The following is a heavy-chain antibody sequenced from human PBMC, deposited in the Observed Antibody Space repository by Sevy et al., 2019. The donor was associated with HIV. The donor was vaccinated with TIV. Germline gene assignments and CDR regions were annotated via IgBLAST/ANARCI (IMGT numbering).Heavy chain of an antibody. V-gene: IGHV3-23*01. CDR2: IGGRDTST. CDR3: AKDLAIVVGYASDI. Sequence: GGSLRLSCEASGFTFSNYAMSWVRQAPGKGLEWVSAIGGRDTSTYYADSVKGRFTISRDNSRNTLFLQMNSLRAEDTAVYYCAKDLAIVVGYASDIWGQGTVVTVSS. J-gene: IGHJ3*02. CDR1: GFTFSNYA. D-gene: IGHD3-22*01.